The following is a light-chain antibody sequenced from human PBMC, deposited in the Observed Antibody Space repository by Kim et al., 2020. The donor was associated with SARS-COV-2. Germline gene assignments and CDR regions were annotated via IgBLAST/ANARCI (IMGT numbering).Light chain of an antibody. J-gene: IGKJ1*01. V-gene: IGKV3-20*01. Sequence: EIVLTQSPGPLSWSPGERATLSCRASQSVSSSYLAWYQQKPGQAPRLLIYGASSRATGIPDRFSGSGSGTDFTLTISRLEPEDFAVYYCQQYGSASWTFGQGTKVDIK. CDR2: GAS. CDR1: QSVSSSY. CDR3: QQYGSASWT.